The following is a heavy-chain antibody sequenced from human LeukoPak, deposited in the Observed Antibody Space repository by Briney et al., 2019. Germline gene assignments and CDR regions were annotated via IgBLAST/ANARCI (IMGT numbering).Heavy chain of an antibody. CDR1: GFAFSGYW. Sequence: GGSLRLSCAASGFAFSGYWMSWVRQAPGKGLEWVANINQDGSETYYVDSVKGRFTISRDNTKNSLYLQMNSLRAEDTAVYYCARMGSSSSSYWGQGALVTVSS. V-gene: IGHV3-7*01. CDR3: ARMGSSSSSY. D-gene: IGHD6-6*01. J-gene: IGHJ4*02. CDR2: INQDGSET.